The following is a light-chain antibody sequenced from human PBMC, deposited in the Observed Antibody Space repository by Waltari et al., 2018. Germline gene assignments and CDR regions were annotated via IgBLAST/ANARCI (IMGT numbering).Light chain of an antibody. Sequence: QSALTQPPSASGSPGQSVTISCTGTSSDVGGHNYVSWYQQHPGKAPKLIIYEVSKRPSGVPDRFSGSKSGNTASLTVSGLQAEDEADYYCSSYAGSNNWVFGGGTKLTVL. V-gene: IGLV2-8*01. CDR2: EVS. J-gene: IGLJ3*02. CDR1: SSDVGGHNY. CDR3: SSYAGSNNWV.